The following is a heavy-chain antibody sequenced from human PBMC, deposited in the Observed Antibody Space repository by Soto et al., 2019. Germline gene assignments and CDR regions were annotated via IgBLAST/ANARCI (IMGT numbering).Heavy chain of an antibody. CDR3: AKGLLAIVGTTLPRDAFNI. V-gene: IGHV3-30*18. CDR1: GFSFTTYV. Sequence: GGSLRLSCAASGFSFTTYVMHWVRQAPGKGLEWVAVISHDGSYKYYGDAVKGRFTISRDTSKNAVYLEMNSLRPEDTAVYYCAKGLLAIVGTTLPRDAFNIWGQGAMVTVSS. D-gene: IGHD1-26*01. CDR2: ISHDGSYK. J-gene: IGHJ3*02.